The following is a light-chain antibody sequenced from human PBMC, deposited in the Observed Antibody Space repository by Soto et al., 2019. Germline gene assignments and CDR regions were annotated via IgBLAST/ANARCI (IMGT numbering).Light chain of an antibody. Sequence: EIVLTQSPATLSLSPGERATLSCRASQSVNIYLAWYQQKPGQAPRLLIHGASSRANGIPDRFSGSGSGTDFTLTISRLEPEDFAVYYCHQYGTSPQTFGQGTKVDIK. V-gene: IGKV3-20*01. J-gene: IGKJ1*01. CDR2: GAS. CDR1: QSVNIY. CDR3: HQYGTSPQT.